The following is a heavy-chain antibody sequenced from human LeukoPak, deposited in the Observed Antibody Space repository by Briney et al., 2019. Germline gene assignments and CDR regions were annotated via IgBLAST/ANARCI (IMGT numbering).Heavy chain of an antibody. V-gene: IGHV4-34*01. CDR1: GGSFGGYY. J-gene: IGHJ4*02. CDR2: INHSGST. Sequence: PSETLSLTCAVYGGSFGGYYWSWIRQPPGKGLEWIGEINHSGSTNYNPSLKSRVTISVDTSKNQFSLKLSSVTAADTAVYYCARDVSVAGLDYWGQGTLVTVSS. CDR3: ARDVSVAGLDY. D-gene: IGHD6-19*01.